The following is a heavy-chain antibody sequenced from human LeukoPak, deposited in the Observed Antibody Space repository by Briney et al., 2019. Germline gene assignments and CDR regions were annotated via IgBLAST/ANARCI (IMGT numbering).Heavy chain of an antibody. CDR2: ISFDGTNK. CDR3: AKDQAYCTGGNCYYYFYYLDV. J-gene: IGHJ6*03. Sequence: PGGSLRLSCTASRFTFNRYGMHRVRPAPGKGLEGVAVISFDGTNKLHADSVKGRFTISRDNSKNTLYLQINSVRAEDTAVYYCAKDQAYCTGGNCYYYFYYLDVWGRGTTVTVSS. D-gene: IGHD2-15*01. V-gene: IGHV3-30*18. CDR1: RFTFNRYG.